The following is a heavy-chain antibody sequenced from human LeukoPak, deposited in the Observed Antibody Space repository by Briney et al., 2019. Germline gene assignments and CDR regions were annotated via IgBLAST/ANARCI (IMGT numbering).Heavy chain of an antibody. CDR2: ISGYNGNT. V-gene: IGHV1-18*01. J-gene: IGHJ5*02. CDR3: ARDNSVEDTAWWFDP. Sequence: GASVKVSCKASGYTFTSYGISWVRQAPGQGLEWMGWISGYNGNTNYAQKLQGRVTMTTDTSTSTAYMELSSLRSEDTAVYYCARDNSVEDTAWWFDPWGQGTLVTVAS. CDR1: GYTFTSYG. D-gene: IGHD4-23*01.